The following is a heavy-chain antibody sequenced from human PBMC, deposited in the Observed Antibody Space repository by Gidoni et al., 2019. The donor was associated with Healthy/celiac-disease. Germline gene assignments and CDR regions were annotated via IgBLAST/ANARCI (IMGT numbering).Heavy chain of an antibody. V-gene: IGHV3-33*01. Sequence: RSLRLSCAASGCTFSSYGMHWVRQAPGKGLEWVAVIWYDGSNKYYADSVKGRFTISRDNSKNTLYLQMNSLRAEDTAVYYCARGRSTTVVTIFDYWGQGTLVTVSS. CDR2: IWYDGSNK. CDR3: ARGRSTTVVTIFDY. J-gene: IGHJ4*02. D-gene: IGHD4-17*01. CDR1: GCTFSSYG.